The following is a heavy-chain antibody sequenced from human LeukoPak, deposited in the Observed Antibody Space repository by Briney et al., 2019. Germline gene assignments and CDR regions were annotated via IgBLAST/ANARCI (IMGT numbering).Heavy chain of an antibody. J-gene: IGHJ6*02. CDR2: INHSGST. CDR1: GGSFSGFY. D-gene: IGHD3-3*01. Sequence: SETLSLTCAVYGGSFSGFYWSWIRQPPGKGLEWIGEINHSGSTNYSPSLKNRVTISLDTSKNQFSLKLSSVTAADTAVYYCAIHPPIMISGVVEYGMDVWGQGTTVTVSS. CDR3: AIHPPIMISGVVEYGMDV. V-gene: IGHV4-34*01.